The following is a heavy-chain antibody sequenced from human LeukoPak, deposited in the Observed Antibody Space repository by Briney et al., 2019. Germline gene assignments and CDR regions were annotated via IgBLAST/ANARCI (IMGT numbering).Heavy chain of an antibody. J-gene: IGHJ4*02. Sequence: PGGSLRLSCAASGFTFSDYYMSWIRQAPGKGLEWVSSIYGSGEITYYADSVKGRFTISRDNSKSTLYLLMNSLRAEDTAIYFCARDVRFIAAAGRFDHWGQGTLVSVSS. V-gene: IGHV3-23*01. D-gene: IGHD6-25*01. CDR3: ARDVRFIAAAGRFDH. CDR1: GFTFSDYY. CDR2: IYGSGEIT.